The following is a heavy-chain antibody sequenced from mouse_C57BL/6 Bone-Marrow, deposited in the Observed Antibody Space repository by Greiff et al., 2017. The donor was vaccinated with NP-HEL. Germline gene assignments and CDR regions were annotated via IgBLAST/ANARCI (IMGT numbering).Heavy chain of an antibody. CDR3: ATIYYYGSSPVGDY. CDR2: INPNYGTT. V-gene: IGHV1-39*01. J-gene: IGHJ4*01. D-gene: IGHD1-1*01. Sequence: EVQLQQSGPELVKPGASVKISCKASGYSFTDYNMNWVKQSNGKSLEWIGVINPNYGTTSYNQKFKGKATLTVDQSSSTAYLQLNSLTSEDSAVYDCATIYYYGSSPVGDYWGQGTSVTVSS. CDR1: GYSFTDYN.